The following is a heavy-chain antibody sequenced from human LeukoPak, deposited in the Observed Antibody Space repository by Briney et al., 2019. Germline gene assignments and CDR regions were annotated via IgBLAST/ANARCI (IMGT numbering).Heavy chain of an antibody. D-gene: IGHD1-26*01. CDR2: IYYGETT. V-gene: IGHV4-39*01. Sequence: PSETLSLTCTVSGASISSSNFYWDWIRQSPGKGLEWIGNIYYGETTSYNPSFKSRVTISVDSSKNQFSLKVNSVTAADTAMYSCVRHYVLHIVGPSYWGQGILVTVSS. CDR3: VRHYVLHIVGPSY. J-gene: IGHJ4*02. CDR1: GASISSSNFY.